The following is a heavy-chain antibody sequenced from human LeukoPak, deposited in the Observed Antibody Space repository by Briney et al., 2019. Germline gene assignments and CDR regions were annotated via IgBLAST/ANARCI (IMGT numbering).Heavy chain of an antibody. D-gene: IGHD2-2*01. CDR3: AREYCSSTSCYGRGFDY. CDR2: INWNGGST. Sequence: GGSLRLSCAASGFTFDDYGMSWVRQAPGKGLEWVSGINWNGGSTGYADSVKGRFTISRDNAKNSLYLQMNSLRAEDTAVYYCAREYCSSTSCYGRGFDYWGQGTLVTVSS. V-gene: IGHV3-20*04. CDR1: GFTFDDYG. J-gene: IGHJ4*02.